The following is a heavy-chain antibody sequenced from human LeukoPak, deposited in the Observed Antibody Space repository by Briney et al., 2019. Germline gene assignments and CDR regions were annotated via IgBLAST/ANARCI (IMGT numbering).Heavy chain of an antibody. CDR3: ARIAFMVRGVRRSNWFDP. D-gene: IGHD3-10*01. J-gene: IGHJ5*02. V-gene: IGHV4-34*01. Sequence: PSETLSLTCAVYGGSFSGYYWSWIRQPPGKGLEWIGEINHSGSTNYNPSLKSRVTISVDTSKNQFSLKLSSVTAADTAVYYCARIAFMVRGVRRSNWFDPGGQGTLVTVSS. CDR2: INHSGST. CDR1: GGSFSGYY.